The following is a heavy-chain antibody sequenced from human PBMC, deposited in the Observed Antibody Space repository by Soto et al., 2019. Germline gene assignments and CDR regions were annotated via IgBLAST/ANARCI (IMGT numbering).Heavy chain of an antibody. J-gene: IGHJ6*02. V-gene: IGHV1-69*13. D-gene: IGHD3-10*01. CDR1: GGTFSSYA. CDR3: AGVDYFARVRRVRPPRYYYYGMDV. CDR2: IIPIFGTA. Sequence: ASVKVSCKASGGTFSSYAISWVRQAPGQGLEWMGGIIPIFGTANYAQKFQGRVTITADESTSTAYMELSSLRSEDTAVYYCAGVDYFARVRRVRPPRYYYYGMDVWGQGTTVTVSS.